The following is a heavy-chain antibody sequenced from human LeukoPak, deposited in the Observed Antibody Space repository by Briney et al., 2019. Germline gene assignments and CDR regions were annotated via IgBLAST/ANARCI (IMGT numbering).Heavy chain of an antibody. CDR3: ARVGITIFGVVKRYFDY. D-gene: IGHD3-3*01. CDR2: ISSSSSYI. CDR1: GFTFSSYS. J-gene: IGHJ4*02. Sequence: GGSLRLSCAASGFTFSSYSMNCVRQAPGKGLEWVSSISSSSSYIYYADSVKGRFTISRDNAKNSLYLQMNSLRAEDTAVYYCARVGITIFGVVKRYFDYWGQGTLVTVSS. V-gene: IGHV3-21*01.